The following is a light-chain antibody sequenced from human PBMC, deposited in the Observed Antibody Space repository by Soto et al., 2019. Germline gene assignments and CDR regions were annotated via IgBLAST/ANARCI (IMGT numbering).Light chain of an antibody. Sequence: EIVLTQSPGTLSLSPGVRATLSCRSSQSVSSSYLAWYQQKPGQAPSLLIYGASSRATGIPDRFSGSGSGTDFTLTITRLEPEDFAVYYCQQYGSSPWTFGQGTKVDIK. V-gene: IGKV3-20*01. CDR3: QQYGSSPWT. CDR2: GAS. J-gene: IGKJ1*01. CDR1: QSVSSSY.